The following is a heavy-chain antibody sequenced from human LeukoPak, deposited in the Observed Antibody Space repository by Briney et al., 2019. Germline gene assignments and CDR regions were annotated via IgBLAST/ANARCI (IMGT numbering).Heavy chain of an antibody. V-gene: IGHV1-18*01. J-gene: IGHJ5*02. D-gene: IGHD3-22*01. CDR1: GCTFTSYG. CDR2: ISAYNGNT. Sequence: GASVTVSCKASGCTFTSYGISWVRQAPGQGLEWMGWISAYNGNTNYAQKLQGRVTMTTDTSTSTAYMELRSLRSDDTAVYYCARAFYYYDSSGFDPWGQGTLVTVSS. CDR3: ARAFYYYDSSGFDP.